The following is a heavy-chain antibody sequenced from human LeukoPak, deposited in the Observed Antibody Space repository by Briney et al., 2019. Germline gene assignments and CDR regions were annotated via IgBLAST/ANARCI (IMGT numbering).Heavy chain of an antibody. CDR1: GYTFSSHY. CDR2: INPSGGST. V-gene: IGHV1-46*01. CDR3: ARTVLLWFGELLGGWFDP. J-gene: IGHJ5*02. D-gene: IGHD3-10*01. Sequence: EASVKVSCKASGYTFSSHYMHWVRQAPGQGLEWMGIINPSGGSTSYAQKFQGRVTMTRDTSTSTVYMELSSVTAADTAVYYCARTVLLWFGELLGGWFDPWGQGTLVTVSP.